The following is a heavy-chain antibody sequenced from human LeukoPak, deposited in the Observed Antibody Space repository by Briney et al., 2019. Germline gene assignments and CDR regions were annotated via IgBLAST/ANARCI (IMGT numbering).Heavy chain of an antibody. CDR1: GGTFISYA. D-gene: IGHD5-24*01. CDR2: IIPIFGTA. V-gene: IGHV1-69*13. J-gene: IGHJ4*02. CDR3: AAAPPKRWLQFRFDY. Sequence: ASVKVSCKASGGTFISYAISWVRQAPGQGLEWMGGIIPIFGTANYAQKFQGRVTITADESTSTAYMELSSLRSEDTAVYYCAAAPPKRWLQFRFDYWGQGTLVTVSS.